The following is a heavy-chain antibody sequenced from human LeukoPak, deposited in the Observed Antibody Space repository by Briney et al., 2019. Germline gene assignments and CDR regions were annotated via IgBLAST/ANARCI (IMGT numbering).Heavy chain of an antibody. CDR1: GYTFTSYG. V-gene: IGHV1-18*01. Sequence: ASVKASCKASGYTFTSYGISWVRQAPGQGLEWMGWISAYNGNTNYAQKLQGRVTMTTDTSTSTAYMELRSLRSDDTAVYYCARAIFSCSSTSCYPNWFDPWGQGTLVTVSS. J-gene: IGHJ5*02. CDR3: ARAIFSCSSTSCYPNWFDP. D-gene: IGHD2-2*01. CDR2: ISAYNGNT.